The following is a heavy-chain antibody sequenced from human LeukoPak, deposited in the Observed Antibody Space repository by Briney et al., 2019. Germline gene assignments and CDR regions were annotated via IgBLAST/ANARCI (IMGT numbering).Heavy chain of an antibody. J-gene: IGHJ4*02. V-gene: IGHV4-38-2*02. CDR3: ARGLCGGDCYSNDYFDY. CDR2: IYHSGST. CDR1: GYSISSGYY. D-gene: IGHD2-21*02. Sequence: SETLSLTCTVSGYSISSGYYWGWIRQPPGKGLEWIGSIYHSGSTYYNPSLKSRVTISVDTSKNQFSLKLSSVTAADTAVYYCARGLCGGDCYSNDYFDYWGQGTLVTVSS.